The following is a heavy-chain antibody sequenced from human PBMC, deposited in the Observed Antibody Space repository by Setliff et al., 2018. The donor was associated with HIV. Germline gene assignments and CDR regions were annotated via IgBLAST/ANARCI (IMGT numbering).Heavy chain of an antibody. D-gene: IGHD6-13*01. CDR1: GYTLAELS. V-gene: IGHV1-24*01. CDR2: FDPKDGET. J-gene: IGHJ4*02. CDR3: ATLSSSWTGYFDS. Sequence: ASVKVSCKISGYTLAELSIHWVRQAPGKGLEWMGGFDPKDGETIYAQKLQGRVTMTEGTSTDIAYMDLSSLRSEDTAVYYCATLSSSWTGYFDSWGQGTLVTVSA.